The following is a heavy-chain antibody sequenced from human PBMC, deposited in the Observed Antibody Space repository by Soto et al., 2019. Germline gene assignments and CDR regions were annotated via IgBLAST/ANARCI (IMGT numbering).Heavy chain of an antibody. CDR1: GFTFTRSD. CDR3: AKESVQRFFNY. Sequence: GGSLRLSCAASGFTFTRSDMTWVRQAPGKGLEWVAGISSSGYTTNYADSVEGRFTISRDNSKNTLYLQMNSLRAEDTAVYFCAKESVQRFFNYWGQGTPVTSPQ. V-gene: IGHV3-23*01. J-gene: IGHJ4*02. CDR2: ISSSGYTT.